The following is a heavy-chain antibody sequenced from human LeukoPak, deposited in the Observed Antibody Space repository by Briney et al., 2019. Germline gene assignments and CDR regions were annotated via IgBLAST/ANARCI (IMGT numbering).Heavy chain of an antibody. CDR1: GGTFSSNT. CDR3: ETYYYDSTGYYYYDY. Sequence: VASVKVSFKASGGTFSSNTISWVRQAPGQGVEWMGGIIPILGIANYAQKFQGRVTITADKSTSTAYMELSSLRSEDMAVYYCETYYYDSTGYYYYDYWGQGTLVTVSS. D-gene: IGHD3-22*01. CDR2: IIPILGIA. V-gene: IGHV1-69*02. J-gene: IGHJ4*02.